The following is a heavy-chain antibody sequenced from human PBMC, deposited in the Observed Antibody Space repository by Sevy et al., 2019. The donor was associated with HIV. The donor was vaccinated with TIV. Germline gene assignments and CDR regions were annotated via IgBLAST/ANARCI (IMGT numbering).Heavy chain of an antibody. CDR2: IIPIFGTA. Sequence: ASVKVSCKASGGTFSSYAISWVRQAPGQGLEWMGGIIPIFGTANYAQKFQGRVTITADESTSTAYMELSSLRSEDTAVYYCAMCSTNCYQGGIAAAGTGYYFDYWGQGTLVTVSS. D-gene: IGHD6-13*01. CDR1: GGTFSSYA. V-gene: IGHV1-69*13. CDR3: AMCSTNCYQGGIAAAGTGYYFDY. J-gene: IGHJ4*02.